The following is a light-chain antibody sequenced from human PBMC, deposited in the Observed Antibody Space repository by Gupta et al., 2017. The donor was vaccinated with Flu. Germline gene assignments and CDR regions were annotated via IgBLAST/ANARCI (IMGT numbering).Light chain of an antibody. CDR1: HSGVSNC. J-gene: IGKJ1*01. CDR2: DAS. V-gene: IGKV3D-20*01. CDR3: QHYSNSPRT. Sequence: ATPSFSPGERATLTCGAGHSGVSNCLAWYQQKPGQAPRLLIFDASSRATGIPERFSGSGSGTDFTLTISSLEPEDFAVYYCQHYSNSPRTFGRGTKVEIK.